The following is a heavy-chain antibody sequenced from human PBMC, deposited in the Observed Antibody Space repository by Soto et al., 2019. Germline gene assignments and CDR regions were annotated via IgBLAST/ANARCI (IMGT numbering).Heavy chain of an antibody. V-gene: IGHV5-51*01. CDR1: GYTFTNYW. CDR3: AASIFYYGMDV. CDR2: IYPGDSDT. Sequence: GESLKISCKGSGYTFTNYWIGWVRQMPGKGLEWMGIIYPGDSDTKYNPSLQGQVTISADKSITTTYLQWSSLKASATAIYYCAASIFYYGMDVWGQGTTVTVSS. J-gene: IGHJ6*02.